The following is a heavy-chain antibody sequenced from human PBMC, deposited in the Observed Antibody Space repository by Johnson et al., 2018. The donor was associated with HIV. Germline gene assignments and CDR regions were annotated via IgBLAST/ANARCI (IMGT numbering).Heavy chain of an antibody. CDR2: ISYDGSNK. J-gene: IGHJ3*02. D-gene: IGHD6-6*01. CDR3: AGGVTARAPLLI. CDR1: GFTFSSYA. V-gene: IGHV3-30*14. Sequence: QVQLVESGGGVVQPGRSLRLSCAASGFTFSSYAMHWVRQAPGKGLEWVAVISYDGSNKYYADSVRGRFTISRDNSRNTVSLQMIILRPKDTAMYYCAGGVTARAPLLIWGQGTMVTVSS.